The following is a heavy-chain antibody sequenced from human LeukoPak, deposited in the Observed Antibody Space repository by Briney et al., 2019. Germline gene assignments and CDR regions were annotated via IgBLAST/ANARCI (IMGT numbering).Heavy chain of an antibody. Sequence: ASVKVSCKASGYTFTSYAMHWVRQAPGQRLEWMGWINAGNGNTKYSQKFQGRVTISRDTSASTTYMELSSLRSEDTAVYYCARDATYCSGGTCSYYGLDVWGQGTTVTVSS. CDR1: GYTFTSYA. J-gene: IGHJ6*02. CDR2: INAGNGNT. CDR3: ARDATYCSGGTCSYYGLDV. V-gene: IGHV1-3*01. D-gene: IGHD2-15*01.